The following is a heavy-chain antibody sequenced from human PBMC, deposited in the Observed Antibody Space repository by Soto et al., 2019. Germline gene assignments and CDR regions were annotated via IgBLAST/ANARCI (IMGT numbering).Heavy chain of an antibody. J-gene: IGHJ4*02. CDR1: GGSISSSSHY. CDR3: AKPSHEMLTGYSPFDH. Sequence: TLSLTCTVSGGSISSSSHYWGWIRQPPGKGLEWIGSIYYSGSTYYNPSLKSRVTISVDTSKNQFSLKLSSVTAADTALYYCAKPSHEMLTGYSPFDHWGQGTLVTVSS. V-gene: IGHV4-39*01. CDR2: IYYSGST. D-gene: IGHD3-9*01.